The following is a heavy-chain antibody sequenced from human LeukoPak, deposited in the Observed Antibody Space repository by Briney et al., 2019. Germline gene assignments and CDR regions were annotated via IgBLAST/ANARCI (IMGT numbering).Heavy chain of an antibody. J-gene: IGHJ6*03. CDR3: ARGRPDTSVPRTYYMDV. D-gene: IGHD5-18*01. CDR2: MSLNSGNT. Sequence: ASVKVSCKASGYTFTSFDIFWVRQATGQGLEWMGWMSLNSGNTGSAQKFQGRVTFTRDTSISTSFMELSSLRSEDIAIYYCARGRPDTSVPRTYYMDVWGKGTTVTVSS. CDR1: GYTFTSFD. V-gene: IGHV1-8*01.